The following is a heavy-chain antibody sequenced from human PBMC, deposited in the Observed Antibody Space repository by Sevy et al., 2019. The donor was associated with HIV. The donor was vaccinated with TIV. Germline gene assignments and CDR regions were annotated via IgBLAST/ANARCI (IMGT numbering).Heavy chain of an antibody. D-gene: IGHD3-3*01. J-gene: IGHJ4*02. V-gene: IGHV1-69*13. CDR2: IIPIFGTA. Sequence: ASVKVSCKASGGTFSSYAISWVRQAAGQGLEWMGGIIPIFGTANYAQKFQGRVTITADESTSTAYMELSSLRSEDTAVYYCARGAVVYDFWSGYYGYWGQGTLVTVSS. CDR3: ARGAVVYDFWSGYYGY. CDR1: GGTFSSYA.